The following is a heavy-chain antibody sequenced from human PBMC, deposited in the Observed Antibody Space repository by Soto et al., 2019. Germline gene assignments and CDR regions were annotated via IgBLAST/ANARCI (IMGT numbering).Heavy chain of an antibody. D-gene: IGHD1-1*01. CDR2: ISAHNGNT. CDR1: GYGFTTYG. V-gene: IGHV1-18*01. CDR3: SRGRYGDY. Sequence: QGHLVQSGAEVKKPGASVKVSCKGSGYGFTTYGITWVRQAPGQGLEWMAWISAHNGNTNYAQKLQSRVTVTRDPFTSRAYMDLRSLRSDDPAVYYCSRGRYGDYWGQGDLVTVSS. J-gene: IGHJ4*02.